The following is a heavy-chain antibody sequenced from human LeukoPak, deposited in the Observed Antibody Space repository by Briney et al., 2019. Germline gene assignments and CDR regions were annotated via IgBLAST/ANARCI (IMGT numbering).Heavy chain of an antibody. D-gene: IGHD2-15*01. CDR2: MYYSGST. CDR3: AGSVGGGGYFDY. Sequence: SETLSLTCTVSSGSITSTSYYWSWIRQPPGKGLEWIGYMYYSGSTKYNPSLKSRVTISVDTSKNQFSLKLSSVTAADTAVYYCAGSVGGGGYFDYWVQGTLVTVSS. V-gene: IGHV4-61*01. CDR1: SGSITSTSYY. J-gene: IGHJ4*02.